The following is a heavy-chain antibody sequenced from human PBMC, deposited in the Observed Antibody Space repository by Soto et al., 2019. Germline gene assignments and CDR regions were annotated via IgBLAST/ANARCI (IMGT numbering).Heavy chain of an antibody. V-gene: IGHV4-34*01. CDR2: INHSGST. Sequence: QVQLQQWGAGLLKPSETLSLTCAVYGGSFSGYYWSWIRQPPGKGLEWIGEINHSGSTNYNPSLMSRVTISVDTSKNQFSLKLRSVTAADTAVYYCARGGASGIAAAGTLVGDMDVWGKGTTVTVSS. J-gene: IGHJ6*03. D-gene: IGHD6-13*01. CDR1: GGSFSGYY. CDR3: ARGGASGIAAAGTLVGDMDV.